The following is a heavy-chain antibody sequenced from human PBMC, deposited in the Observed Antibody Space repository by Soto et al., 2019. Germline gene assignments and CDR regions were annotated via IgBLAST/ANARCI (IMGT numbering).Heavy chain of an antibody. CDR2: ISGSGGST. D-gene: IGHD3-3*01. Sequence: HPGGSLRLSCAASGFTFSSYAMSWVRQAPGKGLEWVSAISGSGGSTYYADSVKGRFTISRDNSKNTLYLQMNSLRAEDTAVYYCAKVSSRGMYYDFWSGYYPYYYYYGMDVWGQGTTVTVSS. CDR1: GFTFSSYA. V-gene: IGHV3-23*01. J-gene: IGHJ6*02. CDR3: AKVSSRGMYYDFWSGYYPYYYYYGMDV.